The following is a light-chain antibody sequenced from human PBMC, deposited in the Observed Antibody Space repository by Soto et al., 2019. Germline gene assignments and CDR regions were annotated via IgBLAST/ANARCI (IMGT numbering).Light chain of an antibody. CDR1: SSNFGAGYE. V-gene: IGLV1-40*01. Sequence: QSVLTQPPSVSGAPGQRVTISCTGSSSNFGAGYEVHWYKQLPGAAPTLVIFNNLNRPSGVPERFSGSKSGTSASLVISGLQAEDEADYYCQSFDSSLRAYFFGSGTKVTVL. CDR2: NNL. CDR3: QSFDSSLRAYF. J-gene: IGLJ1*01.